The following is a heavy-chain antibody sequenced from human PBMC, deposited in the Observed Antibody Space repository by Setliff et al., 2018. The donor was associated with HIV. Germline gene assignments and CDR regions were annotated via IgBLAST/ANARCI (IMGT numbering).Heavy chain of an antibody. CDR2: INPNSGGT. Sequence: ASVKVSCKASGYTFTGYYMHWVRQAPGQGLEWMGWINPNSGGTSYAQKFQGRATITADISTSTAYLELSSLRSEDTALFYCVCRTVVAGKGLPPDSWGQGTLVTVSS. J-gene: IGHJ4*02. D-gene: IGHD6-19*01. CDR1: GYTFTGYY. V-gene: IGHV1-2*02. CDR3: VCRTVVAGKGLPPDS.